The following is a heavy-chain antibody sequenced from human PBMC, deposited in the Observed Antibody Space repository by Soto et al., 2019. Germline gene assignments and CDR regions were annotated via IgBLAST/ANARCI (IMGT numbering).Heavy chain of an antibody. D-gene: IGHD2-21*02. CDR1: GYTFTSYA. CDR2: INAGNGNT. CDR3: ARGGRVLVTNYYYYYMDV. J-gene: IGHJ6*03. Sequence: ASVKVSCKASGYTFTSYAMHWVRQAPGQRLEWMGWINAGNGNTKYSQKFQGRVTMTRDTSISTAYMELSRLRSDDTAVYYCARGGRVLVTNYYYYYMDVWGKGTTVTVSS. V-gene: IGHV1-3*01.